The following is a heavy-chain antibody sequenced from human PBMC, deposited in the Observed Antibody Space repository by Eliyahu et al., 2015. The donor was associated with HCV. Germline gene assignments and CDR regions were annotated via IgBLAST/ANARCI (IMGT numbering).Heavy chain of an antibody. CDR2: ISGSGSST. CDR1: GFXSRSYA. V-gene: IGHV3-23*01. D-gene: IGHD4-17*01. CDR3: AKNRDSVTTGGDH. Sequence: EVQLLESGGGLVQPGGSLRLSCTXXGFXSRSYAMTWVRQAPGKGLQWVAXISGSGSSTYYADSVKGRFTISRDNSKNTLYLQMNSLKAEDTAVYYCAKNRDSVTTGGDHWGQGTLVTVSS. J-gene: IGHJ4*02.